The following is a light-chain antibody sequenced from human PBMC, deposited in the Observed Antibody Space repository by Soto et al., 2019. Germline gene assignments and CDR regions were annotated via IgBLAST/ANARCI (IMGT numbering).Light chain of an antibody. CDR3: QSYDSSLSGGV. J-gene: IGLJ2*01. Sequence: QLVLAQPPSVSGAPGQRVTISCTGSSSNIGAGYDVHWYQHLPGTAPKLLIYGNSNRPSGVPDRFSGSKSGTSASLAITGLQAEDEADYYCQSYDSSLSGGVFGGGTKLTVL. CDR2: GNS. V-gene: IGLV1-40*01. CDR1: SSNIGAGYD.